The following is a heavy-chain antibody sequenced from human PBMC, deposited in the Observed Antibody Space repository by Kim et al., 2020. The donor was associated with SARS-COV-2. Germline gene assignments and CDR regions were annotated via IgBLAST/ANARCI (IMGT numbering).Heavy chain of an antibody. J-gene: IGHJ4*02. V-gene: IGHV3-23*01. CDR1: GFTFSSYA. CDR3: AKDPGYYYDSSVYPYYFDY. D-gene: IGHD3-22*01. Sequence: GGSLRLSCAASGFTFSSYAMSWVRQAPGKGLEWVSAISGSGGSTYYADSVKGRFTISRDNSKNTLYLQMNSLRAEDTAVYYCAKDPGYYYDSSVYPYYFDYWDQGTLVTVSS. CDR2: ISGSGGST.